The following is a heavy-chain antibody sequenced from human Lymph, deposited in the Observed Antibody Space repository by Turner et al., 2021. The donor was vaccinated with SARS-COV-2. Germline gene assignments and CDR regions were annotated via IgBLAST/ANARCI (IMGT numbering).Heavy chain of an antibody. CDR1: GGSISISSYY. CDR3: ARAPFIIVLMMYASGYFDN. Sequence: QLQLQESGPGLVKPSETLSLTCTVSGGSISISSYYWGWIRQPPGKGLEWIGSIYYSGSTYYNPSLKSRVTISVDTSKNQFSLKLSSVTAADTAVYYCARAPFIIVLMMYASGYFDNWGQGTLVTVSS. J-gene: IGHJ4*02. V-gene: IGHV4-39*01. D-gene: IGHD2-8*01. CDR2: IYYSGST.